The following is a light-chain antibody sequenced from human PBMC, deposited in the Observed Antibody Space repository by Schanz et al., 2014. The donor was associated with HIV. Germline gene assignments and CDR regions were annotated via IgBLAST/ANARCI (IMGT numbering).Light chain of an antibody. CDR1: SGSIASNY. J-gene: IGLJ2*01. V-gene: IGLV6-57*04. Sequence: NFMLTQPHSVSESPGKTVTISCTRSSGSIASNYVQWCQQRPGSAPTTVIYEHNQRPSGVPDRFSASIDISSNSASLTISGLRTEDEADYYCQSYDINNHVVFGGGTKVTVL. CDR2: EHN. CDR3: QSYDINNHVV.